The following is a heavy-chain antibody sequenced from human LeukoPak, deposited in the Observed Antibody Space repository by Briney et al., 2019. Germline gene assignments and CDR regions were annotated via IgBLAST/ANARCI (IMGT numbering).Heavy chain of an antibody. CDR1: GFTFSSYG. D-gene: IGHD1-26*01. CDR3: ARAKWELLPWFFDP. J-gene: IGHJ5*02. V-gene: IGHV3-30*02. CDR2: IRYDGSNK. Sequence: GGSLRLSCAASGFTFSSYGMHWVRQAPGKGLEWVAFIRYDGSNKYYADSVKGRFTISRDNSKNTLYLHVNSLRPEDTAVYYCARAKWELLPWFFDPWGQGTLVTVSS.